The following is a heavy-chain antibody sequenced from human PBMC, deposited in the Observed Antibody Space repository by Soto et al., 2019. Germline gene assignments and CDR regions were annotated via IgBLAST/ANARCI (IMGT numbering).Heavy chain of an antibody. CDR2: ISWNSGSI. Sequence: EVQLVESGGGLVQPGRSLRLSCAASGFTFDDYAMHWVRQAPGKGLEWVSGISWNSGSIGYADSVKGRFTISRDNAKNFLLQINSRMGDDTTAYYCSAEDSGYYYYYYMDVWGKGTTVTVSS. J-gene: IGHJ6*03. V-gene: IGHV3-9*01. D-gene: IGHD6-25*01. CDR1: GFTFDDYA. CDR3: SAEDSGYYYYYYMDV.